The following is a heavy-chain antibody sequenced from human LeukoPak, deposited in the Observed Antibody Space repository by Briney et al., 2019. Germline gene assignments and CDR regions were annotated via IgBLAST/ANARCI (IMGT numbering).Heavy chain of an antibody. V-gene: IGHV1-3*01. J-gene: IGHJ3*02. D-gene: IGHD3-22*01. CDR3: AKDEKGYYHDTSGYPDAFDI. Sequence: ASVKLSCKASGYDFTSYAMHWVRRAPGQRLEWMGWINGGNGNTKYSQKFQDRVTVTRDTSTSTAYMELSSLRSEDTAVYYCAKDEKGYYHDTSGYPDAFDIWGQETIVSVSS. CDR1: GYDFTSYA. CDR2: INGGNGNT.